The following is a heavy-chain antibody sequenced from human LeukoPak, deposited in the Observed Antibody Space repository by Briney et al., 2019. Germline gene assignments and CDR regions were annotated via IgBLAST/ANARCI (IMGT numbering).Heavy chain of an antibody. V-gene: IGHV3-23*01. D-gene: IGHD2-2*01. J-gene: IGHJ4*02. CDR2: ISGSGGST. CDR3: AKMYCSSTSCYTGTVLDY. CDR1: GFTFSSYA. Sequence: PGGSLRLSCAASGFTFSSYAMSWVRQAPGKGLEWVSAISGSGGSTYYADSVKGRFTISRDNSKNTLYLQMNSLRAEDTAIYYCAKMYCSSTSCYTGTVLDYWGQGTLVTVSS.